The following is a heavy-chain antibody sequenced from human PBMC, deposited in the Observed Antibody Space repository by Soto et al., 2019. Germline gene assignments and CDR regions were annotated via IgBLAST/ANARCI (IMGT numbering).Heavy chain of an antibody. CDR1: GGSISSGGYS. CDR3: ATYDFWTGMRMDV. J-gene: IGHJ6*02. D-gene: IGHD3-3*01. V-gene: IGHV3-7*01. CDR2: IKYDGSET. Sequence: PSETLSLTCAVSGGSISSGGYSWSWVRQAPGKGPEWVATIKYDGSETHYMDSVKGRFSISRDNAKSSLYLQMNSLRVEDTAVYYCATYDFWTGMRMDVWGQGTTVTVSS.